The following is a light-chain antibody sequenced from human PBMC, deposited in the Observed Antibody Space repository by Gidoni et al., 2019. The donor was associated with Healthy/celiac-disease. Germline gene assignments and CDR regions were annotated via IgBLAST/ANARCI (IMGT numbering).Light chain of an antibody. Sequence: EIVLTQSPGTLSLSPGDRATLSCRASQSVSSSYLAWYQQKPGQAPRLLIYGASSRATGIPDRFSGSGSGTDFTLTISRLEPEDFAVYYCQQYGSSPLYTFXQXTKLEIK. CDR2: GAS. CDR1: QSVSSSY. CDR3: QQYGSSPLYT. J-gene: IGKJ2*01. V-gene: IGKV3-20*01.